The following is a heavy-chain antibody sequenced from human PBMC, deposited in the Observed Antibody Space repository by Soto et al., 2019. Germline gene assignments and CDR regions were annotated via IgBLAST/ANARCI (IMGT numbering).Heavy chain of an antibody. CDR2: IYYSGST. J-gene: IGHJ4*02. Sequence: SETLSLTCTVSGDSISTGDYYWTWIRQPPGKGLEWIGYIYYSGSTYYNPSLKSRVTMSVDTSKNQFSLNLSSVTAADTAVYYCARASDIAVVRVWGQGTLVTVSS. CDR1: GDSISTGDYY. V-gene: IGHV4-30-4*01. D-gene: IGHD2-15*01. CDR3: ARASDIAVVRV.